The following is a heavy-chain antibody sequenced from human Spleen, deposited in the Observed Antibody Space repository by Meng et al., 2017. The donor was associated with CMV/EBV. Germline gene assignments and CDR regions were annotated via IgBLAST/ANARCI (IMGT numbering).Heavy chain of an antibody. CDR3: ARDPYTLMVLYFFDY. CDR1: GFTFNKYS. J-gene: IGHJ4*02. V-gene: IGHV3-21*01. Sequence: GESLKISCAASGFTFNKYSMNWVRQAPGKGLEWVSSISSSSTYIKYADSVKGRITISRDNAKNTVYLQMNSLSAEDTAVYYCARDPYTLMVLYFFDYWGQGTLVTVSS. D-gene: IGHD5-18*01. CDR2: ISSSSTYI.